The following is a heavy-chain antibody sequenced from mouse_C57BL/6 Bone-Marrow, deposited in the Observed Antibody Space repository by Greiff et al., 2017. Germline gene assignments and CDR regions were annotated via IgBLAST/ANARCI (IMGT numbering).Heavy chain of an antibody. CDR1: GYTFTSYW. CDR2: IYPGSGST. D-gene: IGHD2-3*01. V-gene: IGHV1-55*01. Sequence: QVHLKQSGAELVKPGASVKMSCKASGYTFTSYWITWVKQRPGQGLEWIGDIYPGSGSTNYNEKFKSKATLTVDTSSSTAYMQLSSLTSEDSAVYYCARDDGYQAWFAYWGQGTLVTVSA. CDR3: ARDDGYQAWFAY. J-gene: IGHJ3*01.